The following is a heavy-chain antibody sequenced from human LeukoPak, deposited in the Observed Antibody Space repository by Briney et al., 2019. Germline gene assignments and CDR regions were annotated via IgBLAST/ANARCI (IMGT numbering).Heavy chain of an antibody. J-gene: IGHJ4*02. D-gene: IGHD3-3*01. CDR1: GFTFSSYS. Sequence: PGGSLRLSCAASGFTFSSYSMNWVRQAPGKGLEWVSYISSSSSTIYYADSVKGRFTISRDNAKNSLYLQMNSLRAEDTAVYYCAKDPLAFRFNYYFDYWGQGTLVTVSS. CDR3: AKDPLAFRFNYYFDY. V-gene: IGHV3-48*04. CDR2: ISSSSSTI.